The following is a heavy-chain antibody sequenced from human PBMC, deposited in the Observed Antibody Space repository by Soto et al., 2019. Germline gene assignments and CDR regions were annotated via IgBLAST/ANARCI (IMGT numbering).Heavy chain of an antibody. D-gene: IGHD4-17*01. Sequence: SETLSLTCTVSGGSISSYYWSWIRQPPGKGLEWIGYIYYSGSTNYNPSLKSRVTISVDTSKNQFSLKLSSVTAADTAVYYCARATTVTTYMYYYYYGMDVWGQGTTVTVS. V-gene: IGHV4-59*01. CDR1: GGSISSYY. CDR3: ARATTVTTYMYYYYYGMDV. CDR2: IYYSGST. J-gene: IGHJ6*02.